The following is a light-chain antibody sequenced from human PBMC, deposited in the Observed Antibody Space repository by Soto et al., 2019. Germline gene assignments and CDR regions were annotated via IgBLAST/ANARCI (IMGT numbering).Light chain of an antibody. CDR2: TAS. CDR3: QQHESYPRT. V-gene: IGKV1-5*03. J-gene: IGKJ1*01. CDR1: QSINTW. Sequence: DIQMTQSPSTLSASVGDRVTITCRASQSINTWLAWYQQKPGKAPRLLIYTASSLESGVPSRFSGSGSGTEFTLTIRSLQPDDFATYYCQQHESYPRTFGQGTKVEIK.